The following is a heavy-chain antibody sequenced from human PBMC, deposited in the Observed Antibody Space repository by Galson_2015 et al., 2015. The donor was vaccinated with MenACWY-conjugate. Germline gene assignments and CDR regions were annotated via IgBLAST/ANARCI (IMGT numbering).Heavy chain of an antibody. D-gene: IGHD3-16*01. J-gene: IGHJ4*02. CDR1: YD. CDR2: IGLPAAT. Sequence: YDMHWVRHAPGSALEWVSAIGLPAATYYPVSVKGRFIISRENARNSLYLQMNGLSADDTAAYYCVREEWVSGATNSYNWGSFVYWGQGTLVTVSS. CDR3: VREEWVSGATNSYNWGSFVY. V-gene: IGHV3-13*01.